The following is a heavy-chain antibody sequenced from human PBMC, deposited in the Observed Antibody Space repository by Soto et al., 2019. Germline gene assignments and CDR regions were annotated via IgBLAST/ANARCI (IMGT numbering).Heavy chain of an antibody. Sequence: PSETLSLTRTVSGGAIRTYYWSWVRQPPGKGLGWIGYIYHSGSTNYNPSLESRVTMSVDTSKNQFSLKLTSVTAADTAVYYCARHLVLLWFGEPNSGFDYWGQGTQVTVSS. CDR3: ARHLVLLWFGEPNSGFDY. D-gene: IGHD3-10*01. V-gene: IGHV4-59*08. CDR2: IYHSGST. J-gene: IGHJ4*02. CDR1: GGAIRTYY.